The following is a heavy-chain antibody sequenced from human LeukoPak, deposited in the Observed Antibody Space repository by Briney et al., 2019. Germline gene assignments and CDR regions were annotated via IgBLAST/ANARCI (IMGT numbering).Heavy chain of an antibody. CDR2: IYSDGTST. J-gene: IGHJ3*02. Sequence: GGSLRLSCAASGFTSSTHWMHWVRQAPGKGLVWVSRIYSDGTSTSYADSVKGRFTISRDNAKNTLYLQMNSLRAEDTAVYYCARDFTSGAFDIWGQGTMVTVSS. D-gene: IGHD3-3*01. V-gene: IGHV3-74*01. CDR3: ARDFTSGAFDI. CDR1: GFTSSTHW.